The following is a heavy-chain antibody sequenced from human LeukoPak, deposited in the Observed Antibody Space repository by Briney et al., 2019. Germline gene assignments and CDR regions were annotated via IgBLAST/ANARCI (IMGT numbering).Heavy chain of an antibody. V-gene: IGHV1-2*04. J-gene: IGHJ6*02. CDR1: GYTFTGYY. Sequence: ASVKVSCKASGYTFTGYYMHWVRQAPGQGLEWMGWINPNSGGTNYAQKFQGWVTMTRDTSISTAYMELSRLRSDDTAVYYCARDLSGAERPYYYYYGMDVWGQGTTVTVSS. CDR2: INPNSGGT. D-gene: IGHD2/OR15-2a*01. CDR3: ARDLSGAERPYYYYYGMDV.